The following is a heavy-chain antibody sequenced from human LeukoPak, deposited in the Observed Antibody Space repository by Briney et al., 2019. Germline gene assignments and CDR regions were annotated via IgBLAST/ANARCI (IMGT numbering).Heavy chain of an antibody. J-gene: IGHJ4*02. Sequence: ASVKVSCKASGYTFTSYGISWVRQAPGQGLEWMGWISAYNGNTNYAQKLQGRVTMTTDTSTSTAYMELRSLRSDDTAVYYCARDLAGATFKGFDYWGQGTLVTVSS. D-gene: IGHD1-26*01. V-gene: IGHV1-18*01. CDR3: ARDLAGATFKGFDY. CDR2: ISAYNGNT. CDR1: GYTFTSYG.